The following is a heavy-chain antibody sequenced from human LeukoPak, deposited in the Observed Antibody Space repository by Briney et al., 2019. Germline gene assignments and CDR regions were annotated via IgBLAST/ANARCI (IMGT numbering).Heavy chain of an antibody. J-gene: IGHJ4*02. CDR3: AKGGDSSGYIIPPFDY. D-gene: IGHD3-22*01. CDR1: GFTFSSYW. V-gene: IGHV3-7*01. Sequence: PGGSLRLSCAASGFTFSSYWMSWVRQAPGKGLEWVANIKQDGSEKYYVDSVKGRFTISRDNAKNSLYLQMNSLRAEDTAVYYCAKGGDSSGYIIPPFDYWGQGTLVTVSS. CDR2: IKQDGSEK.